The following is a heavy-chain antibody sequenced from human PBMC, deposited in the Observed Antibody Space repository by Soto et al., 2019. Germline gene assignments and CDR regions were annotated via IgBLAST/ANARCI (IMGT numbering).Heavy chain of an antibody. CDR2: IVASGGIK. CDR3: AKNSAATIRVGYDY. Sequence: EVQLLESGGGLAQPGGSLRLSCAASGFTFSSYPMSWVRQAPGQGLEWVSGIVASGGIKYYADSVKGRFTISRDNSKNTLYLQMNSQRAEDTAVYYCAKNSAATIRVGYDYWGQGTLVTVSS. J-gene: IGHJ4*02. V-gene: IGHV3-23*01. D-gene: IGHD5-12*01. CDR1: GFTFSSYP.